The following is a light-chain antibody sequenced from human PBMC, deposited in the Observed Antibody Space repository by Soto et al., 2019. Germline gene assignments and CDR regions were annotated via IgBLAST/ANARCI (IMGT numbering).Light chain of an antibody. J-gene: IGKJ5*01. Sequence: DIQMTQSPSSVSASFGDRVTITCRASQGISRWLAWYQKKPGRAPKLLIYAASSLQSGVPVRFSGSGSGTDFTLSISSLEPEDVATYFCQQLDSFPLTFGQGTRLEIK. CDR1: QGISRW. CDR2: AAS. CDR3: QQLDSFPLT. V-gene: IGKV1-12*01.